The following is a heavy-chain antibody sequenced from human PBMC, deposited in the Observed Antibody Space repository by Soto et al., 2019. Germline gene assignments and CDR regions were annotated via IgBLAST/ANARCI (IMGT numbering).Heavy chain of an antibody. D-gene: IGHD6-19*01. J-gene: IGHJ4*02. CDR3: ARDAAVPGETDRFAY. Sequence: QVQLQESGPGLVRPSGTLSLTCAVSGDSISSNVWWSWVRQPPGKGLEWIGEIYHRGSANFNPSLKSRVSMSVDPPKNQFALKLNSVTAADTAMYYCARDAAVPGETDRFAYWGQGTLVSVSS. CDR2: IYHRGSA. CDR1: GDSISSNVW. V-gene: IGHV4-4*02.